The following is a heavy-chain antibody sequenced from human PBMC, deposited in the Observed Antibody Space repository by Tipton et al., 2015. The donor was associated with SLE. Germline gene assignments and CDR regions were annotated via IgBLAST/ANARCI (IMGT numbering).Heavy chain of an antibody. J-gene: IGHJ6*02. Sequence: GSLRLSCAASGFILSSYEMNWVRQAPGKGLEWVANIKHDGSVQYYVDSVKGRFTISRDNAKKSLYLQMSSLRREDTAVYYCVRGGHFGAPFGLPYHYYGLNVWGQGTTVNVSS. CDR2: IKHDGSVQ. CDR3: VRGGHFGAPFGLPYHYYGLNV. V-gene: IGHV3-7*01. D-gene: IGHD3-3*01. CDR1: GFILSSYE.